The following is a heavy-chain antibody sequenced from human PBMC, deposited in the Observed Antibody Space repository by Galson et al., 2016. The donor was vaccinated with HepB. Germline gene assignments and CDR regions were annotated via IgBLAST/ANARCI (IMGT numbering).Heavy chain of an antibody. V-gene: IGHV2-70*01. J-gene: IGHJ3*02. CDR1: GFSLTTSGMC. Sequence: PALVKPTQTLTLTCTFSGFSLTTSGMCVSWIRQFPGKALEWLALIDWNDDKYYSTSLKTRLTISKDTSKNQVVLTMTNMDPVGTATYYCARDTGAYDAFDMWGHGTMVTVSS. CDR2: IDWNDDK. D-gene: IGHD7-27*01. CDR3: ARDTGAYDAFDM.